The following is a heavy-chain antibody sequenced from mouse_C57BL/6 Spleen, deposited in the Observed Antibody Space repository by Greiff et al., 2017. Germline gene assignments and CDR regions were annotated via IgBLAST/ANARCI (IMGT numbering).Heavy chain of an antibody. CDR2: INPNNGGT. Sequence: EVQLQQSGPELVKPGASVKIPCKASGYTFTDYNMDWVKQSHGKSLEWIGDINPNNGGTIYNQKFKGKATLTVDKSSSTAYMELRSLTSEDTAVYYCARERRTTRYFDVWGTGTTVTVSS. CDR1: GYTFTDYN. J-gene: IGHJ1*03. D-gene: IGHD1-1*01. CDR3: ARERRTTRYFDV. V-gene: IGHV1-18*01.